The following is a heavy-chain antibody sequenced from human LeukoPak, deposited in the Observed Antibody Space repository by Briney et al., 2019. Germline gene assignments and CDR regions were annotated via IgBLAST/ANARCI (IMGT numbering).Heavy chain of an antibody. V-gene: IGHV5-51*01. CDR3: ARPERAQDAFDI. Sequence: GESLKISCKGSGYSFPTYWIAWVRQMSGKGLEWMGTIYPGDSTTRYSPSFEGQVTISADKSISTAYLQWSSLRASDTAMYYCARPERAQDAFDIWGRGTMVAVSS. CDR2: IYPGDSTT. D-gene: IGHD1-26*01. J-gene: IGHJ3*02. CDR1: GYSFPTYW.